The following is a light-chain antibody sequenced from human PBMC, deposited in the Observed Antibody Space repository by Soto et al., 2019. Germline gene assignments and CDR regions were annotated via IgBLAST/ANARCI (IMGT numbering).Light chain of an antibody. CDR3: QQRSNGPPIT. V-gene: IGKV3-11*01. CDR2: DAS. Sequence: EIVLPQYPATLSLSPGERATLSCRASQSVSSYLAWYQQKPGQAPSLLIYDASNRATGIPARFSGSGSGTDFTLTISSLEPEDFAVYYCQQRSNGPPITFGQGTRLEIK. J-gene: IGKJ5*01. CDR1: QSVSSY.